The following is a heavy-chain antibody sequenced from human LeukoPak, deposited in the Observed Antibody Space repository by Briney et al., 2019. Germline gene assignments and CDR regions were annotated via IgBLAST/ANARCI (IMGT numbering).Heavy chain of an antibody. CDR1: GFTFSSYS. V-gene: IGHV3-48*04. D-gene: IGHD6-13*01. Sequence: PGGSLRLSCAASGFTFSSYSMNWVRQAPGKGLEWVSYISSSSSTIYYADSVKGRFTISRDNAKNSLYLQMNSLRAEDTAVYYCAGGNSSSWYPYSSGWLDYWGQGTLVTVSS. CDR3: AGGNSSSWYPYSSGWLDY. CDR2: ISSSSSTI. J-gene: IGHJ4*02.